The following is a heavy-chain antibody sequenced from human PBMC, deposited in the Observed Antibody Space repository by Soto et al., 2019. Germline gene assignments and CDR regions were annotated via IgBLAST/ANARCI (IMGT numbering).Heavy chain of an antibody. V-gene: IGHV3-23*01. D-gene: IGHD3-16*02. CDR1: GFSFSTSS. CDR3: GKVAACSYQTDR. J-gene: IGHJ4*02. CDR2: SIGRTNNT. Sequence: GGSLKLSCTPSGFSFSTSSMTWVRQAPGKGPEWVSSIGRTNNTHYADSVKGRFAISRDNSRNTLDLQMNSLTVESTHAYFYGKVAACSYQTDRWGQG.